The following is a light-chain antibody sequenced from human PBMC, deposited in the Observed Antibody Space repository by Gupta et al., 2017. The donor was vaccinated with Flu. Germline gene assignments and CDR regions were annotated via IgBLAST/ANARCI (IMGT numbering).Light chain of an antibody. CDR3: QTWGTGIHVV. Sequence: QLVLTQSPSASASLGASLKLTCTLSSGHSSYAIAWHQQQPEKGPRYLMKVSSDGSHSKGDGIPDRFSGSSSGAERYLTISSLQSEDEADYYCQTWGTGIHVVFGGGTKLTVL. CDR2: VSSDGSH. CDR1: SGHSSYA. V-gene: IGLV4-69*01. J-gene: IGLJ2*01.